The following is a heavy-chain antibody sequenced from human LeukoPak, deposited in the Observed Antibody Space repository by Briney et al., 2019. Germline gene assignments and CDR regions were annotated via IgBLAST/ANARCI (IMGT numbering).Heavy chain of an antibody. CDR1: GYTFTDYY. J-gene: IGHJ4*02. CDR2: INPNSGGT. CDR3: ARVRDGYPTFDY. D-gene: IGHD5-24*01. Sequence: ASVKVSCKASGYTFTDYYIFWVRQAPGQGLEWMGWINPNSGGTNYAQKFQGRVTMTRDTSDSTAHMELSRLRSADTAVYYCARVRDGYPTFDYWGQGTLVTVSS. V-gene: IGHV1-2*02.